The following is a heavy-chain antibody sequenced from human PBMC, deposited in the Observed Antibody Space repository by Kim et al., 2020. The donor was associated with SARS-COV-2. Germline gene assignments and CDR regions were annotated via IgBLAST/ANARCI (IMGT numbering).Heavy chain of an antibody. CDR2: IYSGGTT. J-gene: IGHJ4*02. V-gene: IGHV3-53*01. D-gene: IGHD6-13*01. CDR1: GFTVSSNY. Sequence: GGSLRLSCAASGFTVSSNYMSWVRQAPGKGLEWVSVIYSGGTTYYADSVKGRFTISRDNSKNTLYLQMNSLRAEDTAVYYCARYRITVATFFDYWGQGTLVTVPS. CDR3: ARYRITVATFFDY.